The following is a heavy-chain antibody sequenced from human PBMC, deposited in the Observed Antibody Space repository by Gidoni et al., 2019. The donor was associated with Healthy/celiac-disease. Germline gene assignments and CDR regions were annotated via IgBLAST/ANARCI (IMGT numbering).Heavy chain of an antibody. CDR1: GFTFSSYA. D-gene: IGHD4-17*01. CDR2: ISGSGGST. J-gene: IGHJ4*02. CDR3: AKDPSSLRDGDYRGDFDY. Sequence: EVQLLESGGGLVQPGGSLRLSCAASGFTFSSYAMSWVRQAPGKGLEWVSAISGSGGSTYYADSVKGRFTISRDNSKNTLYLQMNSLRAEDTAVYYCAKDPSSLRDGDYRGDFDYWGQGTLVTVSS. V-gene: IGHV3-23*01.